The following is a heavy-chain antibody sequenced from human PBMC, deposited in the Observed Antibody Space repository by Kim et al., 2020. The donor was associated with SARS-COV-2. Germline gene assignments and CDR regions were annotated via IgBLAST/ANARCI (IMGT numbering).Heavy chain of an antibody. Sequence: SVKVSCKASGGTFNSHAISWVRQAPGQGLEWMGGIIPIYGTETYARQFKGRITISVDQSTTTAHLEVNGLTSDDTAIYYCASGGRLSGWLHFDNWGQGTLVTVSA. CDR3: ASGGRLSGWLHFDN. J-gene: IGHJ4*02. D-gene: IGHD6-19*01. CDR1: GGTFNSHA. CDR2: IIPIYGTE. V-gene: IGHV1-69*13.